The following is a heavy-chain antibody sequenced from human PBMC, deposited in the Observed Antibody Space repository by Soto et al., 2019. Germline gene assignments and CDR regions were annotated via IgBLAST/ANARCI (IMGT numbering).Heavy chain of an antibody. CDR2: ISGSGGST. CDR3: AGVGSYCSSTSCYKVKAFDI. V-gene: IGHV3-23*01. Sequence: GGSLRLSCAASGFTFSSYAMSWVRQAPGKGLEWVSAISGSGGSTYYADSVKGRFTISRDNSKNTLYLQMNSLRAEDTAVYYCAGVGSYCSSTSCYKVKAFDIWGQGTMVTVSS. D-gene: IGHD2-2*02. CDR1: GFTFSSYA. J-gene: IGHJ3*02.